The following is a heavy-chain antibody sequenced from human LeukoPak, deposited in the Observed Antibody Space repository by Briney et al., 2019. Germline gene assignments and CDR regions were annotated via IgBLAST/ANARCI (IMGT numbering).Heavy chain of an antibody. CDR3: ARDSPYYYNSSVQMQFDS. D-gene: IGHD3-22*01. V-gene: IGHV1-69*04. CDR1: GGTFSSYA. CDR2: IIPIFGIA. J-gene: IGHJ4*02. Sequence: SVKVSCKASGGTFSSYAISWVRQAPGQGLEWMGRIIPIFGIANYAQKFQGRVTITADKSTSTAYMELSSLRSEDTAVYYCARDSPYYYNSSVQMQFDSWAQGTLVTVS.